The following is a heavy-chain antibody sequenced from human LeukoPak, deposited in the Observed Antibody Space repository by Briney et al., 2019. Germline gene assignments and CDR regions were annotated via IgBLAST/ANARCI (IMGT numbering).Heavy chain of an antibody. CDR2: ISSSSSYI. Sequence: PGGSLRLSCAASGFTFSSYSMNWVRQAPGKGLEWVSSISSSSSYIYYADSVKGRFTISRDNAKNSLYLQMNSLRAEDTAVYYCARDFNAWLFGVFDIWGQGTMVTVSS. D-gene: IGHD3-9*01. J-gene: IGHJ3*02. CDR1: GFTFSSYS. V-gene: IGHV3-21*01. CDR3: ARDFNAWLFGVFDI.